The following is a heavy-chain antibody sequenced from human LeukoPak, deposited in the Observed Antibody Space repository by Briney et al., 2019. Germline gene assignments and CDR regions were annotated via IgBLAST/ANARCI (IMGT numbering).Heavy chain of an antibody. V-gene: IGHV3-7*01. D-gene: IGHD1-26*01. CDR2: IKQDGSDK. J-gene: IGHJ4*02. Sequence: GGSLRLSCAASGFTFSDYWMNWVRQAPGKGLEWVANIKQDGSDKKYVDSVKGRFTISRDNAKNSLYLQMNSLRVEDTAVYYCVRGGRGERPNYWGQGTLVTVSS. CDR3: VRGGRGERPNY. CDR1: GFTFSDYW.